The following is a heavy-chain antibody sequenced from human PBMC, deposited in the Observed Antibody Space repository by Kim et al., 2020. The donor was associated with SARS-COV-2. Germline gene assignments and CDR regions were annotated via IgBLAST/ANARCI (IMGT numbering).Heavy chain of an antibody. CDR1: GFTFSYYW. Sequence: GGSLRLSCAASGFTFSYYWMSWVRQAPGKGLEWVANIKRDGSEKYYVDSVKGRFTISRDNARKSLYLQMNSLRAEDTAVYYCTRDSTMMINQFESSGILDYWGQGTLVTVSS. CDR3: TRDSTMMINQFESSGILDY. D-gene: IGHD1-26*01. CDR2: IKRDGSEK. J-gene: IGHJ4*02. V-gene: IGHV3-7*01.